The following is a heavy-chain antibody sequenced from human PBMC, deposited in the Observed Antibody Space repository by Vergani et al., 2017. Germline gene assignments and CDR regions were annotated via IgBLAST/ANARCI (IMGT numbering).Heavy chain of an antibody. CDR2: IYYSGST. CDR1: GGSISSYY. J-gene: IGHJ6*02. V-gene: IGHV4-59*01. D-gene: IGHD3-22*01. CDR3: ARSKYYYDSSGYYTTRYYYYYGMDV. Sequence: QVQLQESGPGLVKPSETLSLTCTVSGGSISSYYWSWIRQPPGKGLEWIGYIYYSGSTNYNPSLKSRVTISVDTSKNQFSLKLSSVTAADTAVYYCARSKYYYDSSGYYTTRYYYYYGMDVWGQGTTVTVSS.